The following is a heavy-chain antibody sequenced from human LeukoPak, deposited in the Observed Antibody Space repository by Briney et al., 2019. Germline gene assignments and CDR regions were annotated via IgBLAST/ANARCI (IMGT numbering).Heavy chain of an antibody. CDR2: IYHSGST. J-gene: IGHJ4*02. V-gene: IGHV4-30-2*01. CDR1: GGSISSGGYS. CDR3: ARGGYSGYVGYFDY. Sequence: SGTLSLTCAVSGGSISSGGYSWSWIRQPPGKGLEWVGYIYHSGSTYYNPSLKSRVTISVDRSKNQLSLKLSSVTAADTAVYYCARGGYSGYVGYFDYWGQGTLVTVSS. D-gene: IGHD5-12*01.